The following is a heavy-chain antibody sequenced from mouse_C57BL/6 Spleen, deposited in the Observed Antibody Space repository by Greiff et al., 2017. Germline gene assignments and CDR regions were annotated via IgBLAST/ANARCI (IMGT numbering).Heavy chain of an antibody. Sequence: VQLQQPGAELVKPGASVKVSCKASGYTFTSYWMHWVKQRPGQGLEWIGRIHPSDSDTNYNQKFKGKATLTVDKSSSTAYMQLSILTSEDSAVYYCAIVSSYWYFDVWGTGTTGTVSS. J-gene: IGHJ1*03. D-gene: IGHD1-1*01. CDR1: GYTFTSYW. CDR2: IHPSDSDT. CDR3: AIVSSYWYFDV. V-gene: IGHV1-74*01.